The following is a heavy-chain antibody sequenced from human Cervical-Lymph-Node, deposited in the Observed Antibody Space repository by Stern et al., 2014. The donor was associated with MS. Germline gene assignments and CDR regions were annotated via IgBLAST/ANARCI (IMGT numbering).Heavy chain of an antibody. CDR1: GDTFTDYA. D-gene: IGHD1-1*01. CDR3: AREVGSLAMDV. J-gene: IGHJ6*01. Sequence: QVQLVQSGAEVKKPGSSVKVSCKASGDTFTDYAISWVRQAPGQGPECMGGITSIFGSADYAQKFQGRLTITADRSTSTAYMDLSSLTSEDTAVYYCAREVGSLAMDVWGQGTTVIVSS. CDR2: ITSIFGSA. V-gene: IGHV1-69*06.